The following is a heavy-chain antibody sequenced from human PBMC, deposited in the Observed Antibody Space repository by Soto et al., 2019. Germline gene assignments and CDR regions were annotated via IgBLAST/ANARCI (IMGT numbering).Heavy chain of an antibody. V-gene: IGHV1-18*01. D-gene: IGHD6-19*01. CDR3: ARGSHSSGWYYTRDYYFDY. CDR1: GYTFTSYG. CDR2: ISAYNGNT. J-gene: IGHJ4*02. Sequence: QVQLVQSGAEVKKPGASVKVSCKASGYTFTSYGISWVRQAPGQGLEWMGWISAYNGNTNYAQKLQGRVTMTTDTSTSTAYMELRSLRSDDTAVYYCARGSHSSGWYYTRDYYFDYWGQGTLVTVSS.